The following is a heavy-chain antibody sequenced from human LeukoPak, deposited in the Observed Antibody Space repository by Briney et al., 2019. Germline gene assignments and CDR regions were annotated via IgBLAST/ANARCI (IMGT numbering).Heavy chain of an antibody. CDR1: GYTFTGYY. CDR3: ARGELRYYYYYGMDV. CDR2: INPNSGGT. D-gene: IGHD1-7*01. J-gene: IGHJ6*02. V-gene: IGHV1-2*02. Sequence: ASVKVSCKASGYTFTGYYMHWVRQAPGQGLEWMGWINPNSGGTNYAQKLQGRVTMTTDTSTSTAYMELRSLRSDDTAVYYCARGELRYYYYYGMDVWGQGTTVTVSS.